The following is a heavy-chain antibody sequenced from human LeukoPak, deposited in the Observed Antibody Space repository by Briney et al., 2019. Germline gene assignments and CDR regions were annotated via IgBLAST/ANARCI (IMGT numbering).Heavy chain of an antibody. CDR2: IYSSGST. CDR1: GGSISSYY. D-gene: IGHD2-2*01. Sequence: SETLSLTCTVSGGSISSYYWSWIRQPPGKGLEWIGYIYSSGSTNQNPSLTSRVTISVDTSKNQFSLKLSSVTAADTAVYYCARYQKGGGAFDVWGQGTMVTVSS. V-gene: IGHV4-59*01. J-gene: IGHJ3*01. CDR3: ARYQKGGGAFDV.